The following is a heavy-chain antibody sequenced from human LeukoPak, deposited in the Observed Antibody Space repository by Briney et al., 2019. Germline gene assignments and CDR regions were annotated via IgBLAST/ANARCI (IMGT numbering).Heavy chain of an antibody. CDR3: ARAGAVEVFDY. J-gene: IGHJ4*02. Sequence: GGSLRLSCAASGFTVGSNYMSWVRQAPGKGLEWVSVIYSGGGTYYADSVKGRFTISRDNSKNTLYLQMNSLRAEDTAVYYCARAGAVEVFDYWGQGTLVTVSS. D-gene: IGHD6-19*01. CDR1: GFTVGSNY. CDR2: IYSGGGT. V-gene: IGHV3-53*01.